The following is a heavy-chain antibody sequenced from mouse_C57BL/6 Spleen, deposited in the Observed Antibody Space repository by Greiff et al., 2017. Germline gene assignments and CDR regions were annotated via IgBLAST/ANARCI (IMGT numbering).Heavy chain of an antibody. V-gene: IGHV1-39*01. Sequence: EVQLQQSGPELVKPGASVKISCKASGYSFTDYNMNWVKQSNGKSLEWIGVINPNYGTTSYNQQFKGKATLTVDQSSSTAYMQLNSLTSEDSAVYYWARSIYYDHDEGDMDAMDYWGQGTSVTVSS. CDR3: ARSIYYDHDEGDMDAMDY. CDR1: GYSFTDYN. J-gene: IGHJ4*01. D-gene: IGHD2-4*01. CDR2: INPNYGTT.